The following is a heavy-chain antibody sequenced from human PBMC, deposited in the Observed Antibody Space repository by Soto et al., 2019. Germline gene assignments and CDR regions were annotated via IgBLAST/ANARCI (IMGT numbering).Heavy chain of an antibody. V-gene: IGHV1-58*01. CDR2: IVVGSGST. CDR3: AADVLTYDNNGDDFDGFDT. J-gene: IGHJ3*02. D-gene: IGHD3-22*01. Sequence: SVKVSCKASGLTFRDSAVQWVRQRRGHRLEWIGWIVVGSGSTNYAQDFQGRVTISRDMTTETVYMDLSSLRSDDSAGFFCAADVLTYDNNGDDFDGFDTWGQGTMVTVSS. CDR1: GLTFRDSA.